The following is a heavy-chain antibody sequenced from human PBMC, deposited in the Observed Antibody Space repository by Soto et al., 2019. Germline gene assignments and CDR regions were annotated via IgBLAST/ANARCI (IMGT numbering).Heavy chain of an antibody. D-gene: IGHD2-15*01. CDR2: IYPGNSET. Sequence: PVEALKISCRGSGXSFSNPWSDWVRQMPGKGLEVMGIIYPGNSETRYSPSFQGQVTLSADKSINTAYLQWNSLKASDTATYYCAKEGGSAYYGMDVWGQGTTVTDSS. J-gene: IGHJ6*02. V-gene: IGHV5-51*01. CDR1: GXSFSNPW. CDR3: AKEGGSAYYGMDV.